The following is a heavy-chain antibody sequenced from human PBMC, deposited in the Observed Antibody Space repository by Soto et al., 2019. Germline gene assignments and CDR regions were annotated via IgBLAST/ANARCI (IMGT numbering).Heavy chain of an antibody. CDR3: ASCPKSYYYYYYWCIDV. D-gene: IGHD1-26*01. CDR1: GGSFSGYY. J-gene: IGHJ6*02. Sequence: PSETLSLTCAVYGGSFSGYYWSWIRQPPGKGLEWIGEINHSGSTNYNPSLKSRVTISVDTSKNQFSLKLSSVTAADTAVYYCASCPKSYYYYYYWCIDVWGQGTMVTVSS. V-gene: IGHV4-34*01. CDR2: INHSGST.